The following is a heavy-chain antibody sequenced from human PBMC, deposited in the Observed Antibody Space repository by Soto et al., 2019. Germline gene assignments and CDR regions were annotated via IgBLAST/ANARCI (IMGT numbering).Heavy chain of an antibody. D-gene: IGHD6-13*01. V-gene: IGHV1-69*08. CDR2: ITPILDEV. J-gene: IGHJ6*02. CDR1: GGTFSTHS. Sequence: QVQLVQSGAEVKKPGSSVKVSCKASGGTFSTHSITWVRQGPGQGLEWMGRITPILDEVNLAQKFQGRVTITADRSTSTAYTEVSSLRADDTAMYYWARAPRSKAIAPDGALAWGRGERYYYLNGMDVWGQGTTVTVSS. CDR3: ARAPRSKAIAPDGALAWGRGERYYYLNGMDV.